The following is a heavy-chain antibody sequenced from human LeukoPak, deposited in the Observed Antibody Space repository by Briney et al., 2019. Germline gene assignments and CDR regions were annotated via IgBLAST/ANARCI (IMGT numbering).Heavy chain of an antibody. CDR1: GFTFSSYW. Sequence: GGSLRLSCAASGFTFSSYWMSWVRQTPGKGLEWVANIKQDGSEKYYVDSVKGRFTISRDNAKNSLYLQTNSLRAEDTAMYYCARGDGEGRTNGGYYFAYWGQGTLVTVSS. J-gene: IGHJ4*02. CDR2: IKQDGSEK. CDR3: ARGDGEGRTNGGYYFAY. D-gene: IGHD2-8*01. V-gene: IGHV3-7*01.